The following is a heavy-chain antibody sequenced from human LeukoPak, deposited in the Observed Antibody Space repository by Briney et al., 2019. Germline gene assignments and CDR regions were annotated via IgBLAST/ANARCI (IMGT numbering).Heavy chain of an antibody. CDR1: GYTFTGYD. V-gene: IGHV1-8*01. Sequence: GASVKVSCKASGYTFTGYDINWVRQATGHGLEWMGWMSPYSGNTGYAQKFQGRVTMTRDTSISTAYMELSTLSSEDTAVYYCARALSGCVLCFDYWGQGSLVTVSS. D-gene: IGHD6-19*01. CDR2: MSPYSGNT. CDR3: ARALSGCVLCFDY. J-gene: IGHJ4*02.